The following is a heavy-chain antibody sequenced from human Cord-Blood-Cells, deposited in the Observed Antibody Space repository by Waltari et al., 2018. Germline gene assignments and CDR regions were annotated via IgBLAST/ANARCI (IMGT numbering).Heavy chain of an antibody. CDR2: IYSGGST. CDR1: GFTVSSNY. V-gene: IGHV3-53*01. D-gene: IGHD2-21*02. J-gene: IGHJ4*02. CDR3: ARGGAYCGGDCYLF. Sequence: EVQLVESGGGLIQPGGSLRLSCAASGFTVSSNYMSWVHQAPGKGLGWVSVIYSGGSTYYADSVKGRFTISRDNSKNTLYLQMNSLRAEDTAVYYCARGGAYCGGDCYLFWGQGTLVTVSS.